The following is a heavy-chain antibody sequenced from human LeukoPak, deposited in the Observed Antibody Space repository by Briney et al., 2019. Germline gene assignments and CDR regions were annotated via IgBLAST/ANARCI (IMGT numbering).Heavy chain of an antibody. D-gene: IGHD1-1*01. CDR3: AKDRTGTTGAGWFDP. J-gene: IGHJ5*02. CDR2: ISGSGGST. Sequence: PGGSLRLSCAASGFTFSSYAMSWVRQAPGKGLEWVSAISGSGGSTYYADSVKGRFTISRDNSKNTLSLQMNSLRADDTAVYYCAKDRTGTTGAGWFDPWGQGTLVTVSS. V-gene: IGHV3-23*01. CDR1: GFTFSSYA.